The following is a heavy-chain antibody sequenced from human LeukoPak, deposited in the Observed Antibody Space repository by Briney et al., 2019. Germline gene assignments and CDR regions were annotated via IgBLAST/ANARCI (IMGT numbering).Heavy chain of an antibody. CDR2: IIPIFGTA. CDR1: GGTFSSYA. Sequence: ASVKLSCKASGGTFSSYAISWVRQAPGQGLEWMGRIIPIFGTANYAQKFQGRVTITADESTSTAYMELSSLSSEDTAVYSCAREGDSSGGSRPYWYFDLWGRGTLVAVSS. V-gene: IGHV1-69*15. D-gene: IGHD2-15*01. J-gene: IGHJ2*01. CDR3: AREGDSSGGSRPYWYFDL.